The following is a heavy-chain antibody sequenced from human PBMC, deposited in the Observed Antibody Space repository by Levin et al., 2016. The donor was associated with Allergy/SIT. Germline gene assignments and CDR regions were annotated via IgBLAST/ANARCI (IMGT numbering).Heavy chain of an antibody. J-gene: IGHJ6*03. V-gene: IGHV4-59*01. Sequence: SETLSLTCTVSGGSISSYYWTWIRQPPGKGLEWIGYIYYSGSTNYNPSLKSRVTISVDTSKNQFSLKLSSVTAADTAVYYCARDLRQRVMYYGSGSYYNPYYMDVWGKGTTVTVSS. CDR1: GGSISSYY. D-gene: IGHD3-10*01. CDR3: ARDLRQRVMYYGSGSYYNPYYMDV. CDR2: IYYSGST.